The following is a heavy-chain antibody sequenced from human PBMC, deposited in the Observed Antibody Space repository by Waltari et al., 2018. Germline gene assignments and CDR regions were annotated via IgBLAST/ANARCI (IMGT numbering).Heavy chain of an antibody. CDR2: IIPNFGSP. CDR1: GDTFTSHP. CDR3: ARASYSSSWYLSYFDY. D-gene: IGHD6-13*01. V-gene: IGHV1-69*13. J-gene: IGHJ4*02. Sequence: VQLLQSGAEVKKPGSSVKVSCKASGDTFTSHPITWVRQAPGQGLEWVGRIIPNFGSPKYAQKFQGRVTITADKSTSTAYMELSSLRSEDTAVYYCARASYSSSWYLSYFDYWGQGTLVTVSS.